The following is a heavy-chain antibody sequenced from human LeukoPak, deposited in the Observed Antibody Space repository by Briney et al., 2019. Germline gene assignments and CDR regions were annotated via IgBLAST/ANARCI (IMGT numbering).Heavy chain of an antibody. Sequence: PGGSLRLSCAASGFTHRSHAMSWVRQAPGKGLEWVSGISGSGGSTYYVDSVKGRFTISRDNSKNTLYLQMNSLRADDTAVYYCAKQMSMVTFTPFDYWGQGTLVTVSS. CDR1: GFTHRSHA. V-gene: IGHV3-23*01. J-gene: IGHJ4*02. CDR2: ISGSGGST. D-gene: IGHD5-18*01. CDR3: AKQMSMVTFTPFDY.